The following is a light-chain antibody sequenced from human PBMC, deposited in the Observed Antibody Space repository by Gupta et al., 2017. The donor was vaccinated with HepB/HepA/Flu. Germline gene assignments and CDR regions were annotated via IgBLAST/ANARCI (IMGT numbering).Light chain of an antibody. J-gene: IGLJ2*01. CDR2: DVS. CDR3: SSYTSSSAVV. V-gene: IGLV2-14*04. Sequence: TSSDVGGYNYVSWYQQHPGKAPKLMXYDVSNRPSGVSNRFSGSKSGNTASLTISGLQAEDEADYYCSSYTSSSAVVFGGGTKLTVL. CDR1: SSDVGGYNY.